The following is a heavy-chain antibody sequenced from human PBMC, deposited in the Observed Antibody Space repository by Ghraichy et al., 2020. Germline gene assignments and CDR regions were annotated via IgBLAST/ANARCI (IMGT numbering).Heavy chain of an antibody. CDR3: AKYDYETSGLFDS. V-gene: IGHV4-61*02. CDR2: VFKTGST. CDR1: GDSINSNSYY. J-gene: IGHJ4*02. Sequence: TLSLTCTVSGDSINSNSYYWNWIRQSPGKGLEWIGRVFKTGSTTYNPTLKSRVIMSVDTSKNQFFLRLTSVTAADTAVYFCAKYDYETSGLFDSWGQGRLVTVSS. D-gene: IGHD4-17*01.